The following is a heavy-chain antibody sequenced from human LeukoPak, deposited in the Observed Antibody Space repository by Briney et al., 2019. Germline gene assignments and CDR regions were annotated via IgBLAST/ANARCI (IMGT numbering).Heavy chain of an antibody. CDR3: VRGGSTHFQH. D-gene: IGHD3-16*01. V-gene: IGHV3-74*01. Sequence: GGSLRLSCAASGFTFRSYWMHWVRQAPGKGLVWISRINSDGRSTSYADSVKGRFTISRDNAENTLYLQMNSLRAEDTAVYYCVRGGSTHFQHWGQGTLVTVSS. J-gene: IGHJ1*01. CDR1: GFTFRSYW. CDR2: INSDGRST.